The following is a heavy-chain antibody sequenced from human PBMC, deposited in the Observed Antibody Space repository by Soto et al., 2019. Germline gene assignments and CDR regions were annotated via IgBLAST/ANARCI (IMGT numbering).Heavy chain of an antibody. V-gene: IGHV1-69*13. J-gene: IGHJ5*02. CDR1: GGTFSIYA. CDR2: IIPIFGTA. D-gene: IGHD3-3*01. Sequence: SVKVSCKASGGTFSIYAISCVLQSPGQGLEWMGGIIPIFGTANYAQKFQGRVTITADESTSTAYMELSSLRSEDTAVYYCASPKFRFWQQLDPWGQGTLVTVSS. CDR3: ASPKFRFWQQLDP.